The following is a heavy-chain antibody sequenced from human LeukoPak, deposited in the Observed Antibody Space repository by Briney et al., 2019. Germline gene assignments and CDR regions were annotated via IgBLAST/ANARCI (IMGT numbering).Heavy chain of an antibody. CDR3: ARDPRGYIVVVTATLNLDY. V-gene: IGHV3-30*03. CDR2: ISYDGSNK. CDR1: GFTFSSYG. D-gene: IGHD2-21*02. Sequence: GRSLGLSCAASGFTFSSYGMHWVRQAPGKGLEWVALISYDGSNKYYVDSVKGRFTISRDNSKNTLYLQMNSLRAEDTAVYYCARDPRGYIVVVTATLNLDYWGQGTLVTVSS. J-gene: IGHJ4*02.